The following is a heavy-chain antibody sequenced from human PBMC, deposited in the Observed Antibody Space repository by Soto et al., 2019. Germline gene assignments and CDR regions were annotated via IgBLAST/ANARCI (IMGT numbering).Heavy chain of an antibody. D-gene: IGHD6-19*01. CDR3: AREVAGGGDDY. J-gene: IGHJ4*02. CDR1: GFTVSSNY. Sequence: EVQLVESGGGLVQPGGSLRLSCAASGFTVSSNYMSWVRQAPGKGLEWGSVIYSGGSTYYADSVKSRFTISRDNSKNTMYLKMNSLRAEDTAVYYCAREVAGGGDDYWGQGTLVTVSS. V-gene: IGHV3-66*01. CDR2: IYSGGST.